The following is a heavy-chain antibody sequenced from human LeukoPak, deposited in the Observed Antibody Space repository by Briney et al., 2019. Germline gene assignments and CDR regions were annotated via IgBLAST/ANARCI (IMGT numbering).Heavy chain of an antibody. Sequence: ASVKVSCKTSGYSFTNYGITWVRQAPGQGLEWMGWISGYNSKPFYAQNFQGRVTMTTDTSTSTVYMEVRSLRSDDTAVYYCARSSRELGGYAPWELMPPFDYWGQGTLVTVSS. CDR1: GYSFTNYG. CDR3: ARSSRELGGYAPWELMPPFDY. CDR2: ISGYNSKP. D-gene: IGHD1-7*01. J-gene: IGHJ4*02. V-gene: IGHV1-18*01.